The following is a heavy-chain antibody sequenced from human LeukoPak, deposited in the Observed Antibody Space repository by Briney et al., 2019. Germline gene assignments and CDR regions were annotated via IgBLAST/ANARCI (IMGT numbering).Heavy chain of an antibody. V-gene: IGHV3-66*01. D-gene: IGHD3-22*01. CDR3: AKSERLTMIGGWAPTFDS. J-gene: IGHJ4*02. CDR2: LYSDGST. Sequence: GVSLRLSCAASGFTVSDKYRSWVRQAPGKGLEWVSILYSDGSTYYADSVEGRFTISRDNSKNTLFFHMNSLRVADTAVYYCAKSERLTMIGGWAPTFDSWGQGTLVTVSS. CDR1: GFTVSDKY.